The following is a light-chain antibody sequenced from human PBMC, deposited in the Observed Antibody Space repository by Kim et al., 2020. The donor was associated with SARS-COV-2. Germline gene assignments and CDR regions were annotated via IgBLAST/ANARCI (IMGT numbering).Light chain of an antibody. CDR3: QQYAYCRA. CDR2: GAS. CDR1: QSISSD. V-gene: IGKV3-15*01. Sequence: SLSPGDSATLSCSASQSISSDLAWYQQKPGQAPRVLIDGASARATGIPARCSGSGSGTEFTLTISNLQSEDFAVYYCQQYAYCRAFGQGTRLEIK. J-gene: IGKJ5*01.